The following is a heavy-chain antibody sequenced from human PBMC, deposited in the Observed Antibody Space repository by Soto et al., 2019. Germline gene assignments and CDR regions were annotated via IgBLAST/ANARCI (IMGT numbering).Heavy chain of an antibody. CDR2: IIPIFGTA. CDR3: ARGSDYYDSSGYLNWFDH. CDR1: GGTFSSYA. J-gene: IGHJ5*02. V-gene: IGHV1-69*06. Sequence: QVQLVQSGAEVKKPGSSVKVSCKASGGTFSSYAISWVRQAPGQGLEWMGGIIPIFGTANYAQKFQGRVTITADKSTITAYMELSRLSSEATAVDYCARGSDYYDSSGYLNWFDHCGQGTLVTVCS. D-gene: IGHD3-22*01.